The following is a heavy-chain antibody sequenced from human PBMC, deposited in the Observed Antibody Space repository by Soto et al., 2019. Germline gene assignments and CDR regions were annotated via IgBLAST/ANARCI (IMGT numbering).Heavy chain of an antibody. J-gene: IGHJ4*02. V-gene: IGHV3-23*01. CDR2: ISGSGGST. CDR3: AKDHVRFLEWLLWGVDY. Sequence: PGGSLRLSCAASGFTFSSYAMSWVRQAPGKGLEWVSAISGSGGSTYYADSVKGRFTISRDNSKNTLYLQMNSLRAEDTAVYYCAKDHVRFLEWLLWGVDYWGQGTLVTVSS. D-gene: IGHD3-3*01. CDR1: GFTFSSYA.